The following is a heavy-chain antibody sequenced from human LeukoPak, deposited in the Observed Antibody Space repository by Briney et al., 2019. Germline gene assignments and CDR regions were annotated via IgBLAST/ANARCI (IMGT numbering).Heavy chain of an antibody. D-gene: IGHD4-17*01. J-gene: IGHJ4*02. CDR3: ARLKGGLVKLRECYFDY. CDR2: MYPDDSDT. Sequence: GESLKISCKASGYSFSTCWIAWVRQMPGKGLELMGIMYPDDSDTRYSPSFQGQVTISADKSINTAYLQWNSLKASDTAMYYCARLKGGLVKLRECYFDYWGQGTLVTV. CDR1: GYSFSTCW. V-gene: IGHV5-51*01.